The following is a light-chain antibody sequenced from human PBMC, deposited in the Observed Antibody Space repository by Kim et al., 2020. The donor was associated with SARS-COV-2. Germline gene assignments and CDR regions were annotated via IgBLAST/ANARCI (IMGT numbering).Light chain of an antibody. CDR1: SSDVGGYNY. J-gene: IGLJ2*01. CDR3: CSYAGSYTLV. Sequence: QSVTISCTGTSSDVGGYNYGSWYQQHPGKAPKLMIYDVSKRPSGVPDRFSGSKSGNTASLTISGLQAEDEADYYCCSYAGSYTLVFGGGTQLTVL. V-gene: IGLV2-11*01. CDR2: DVS.